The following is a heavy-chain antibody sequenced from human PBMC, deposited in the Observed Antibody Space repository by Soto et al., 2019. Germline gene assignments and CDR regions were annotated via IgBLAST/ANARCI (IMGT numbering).Heavy chain of an antibody. J-gene: IGHJ6*02. Sequence: PSETLSLTCTVSGGSISSGGYYWSWIRQHPGKGLEWIGYIYYSGSTYYNPSLKSRVTISVDTSKNQFSLKLSSVTAADTAVYYCARLRGEAAGTFHTYYYYYGMDVWGQGTTVTVSS. CDR2: IYYSGST. D-gene: IGHD6-13*01. CDR3: ARLRGEAAGTFHTYYYYYGMDV. CDR1: GGSISSGGYY. V-gene: IGHV4-31*03.